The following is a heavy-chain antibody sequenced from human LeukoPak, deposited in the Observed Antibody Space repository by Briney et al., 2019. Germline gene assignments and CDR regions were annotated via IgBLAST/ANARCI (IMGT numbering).Heavy chain of an antibody. Sequence: GGSLRLSCAAPGFTFSRYSMSWVRQAPGKGLEWVSSISGDSNYIYYADSVEGRFTISRDNAKNSLYLQMNSLRAEDTAVYYCANHLACGSTSCPPFDYWGQGTLVTVSS. CDR3: ANHLACGSTSCPPFDY. CDR1: GFTFSRYS. V-gene: IGHV3-21*01. D-gene: IGHD2-2*01. J-gene: IGHJ4*02. CDR2: ISGDSNYI.